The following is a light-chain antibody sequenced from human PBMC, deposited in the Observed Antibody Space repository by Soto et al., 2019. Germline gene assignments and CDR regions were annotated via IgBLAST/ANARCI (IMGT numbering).Light chain of an antibody. J-gene: IGKJ4*01. CDR2: DAS. CDR3: QQRKKEPPLT. CDR1: QSVLYNSNNQNY. V-gene: IGKV4-1*01. Sequence: DFVMTQSPDSLAVSRGERATINCKSSQSVLYNSNNQNYLAWYQQKPGQAPRLLIYDASKRATGIPARFSGSGSGTDFTLTISSLEPEEFAVYYCQQRKKEPPLTIGGWKKVDIK.